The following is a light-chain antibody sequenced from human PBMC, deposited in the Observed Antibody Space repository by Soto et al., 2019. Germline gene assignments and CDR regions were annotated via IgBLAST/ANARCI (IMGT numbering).Light chain of an antibody. Sequence: DIQMTQPPSSLSASVGDRVTITCRASQSISSYLNWYQQKPGKAPKLLIYAASSLQSGVPSRFSGSGSGTDFTLTISSLQPVDFATYYCQQRYSTPYTFGQGTKLEIK. CDR2: AAS. CDR1: QSISSY. CDR3: QQRYSTPYT. V-gene: IGKV1-39*01. J-gene: IGKJ2*01.